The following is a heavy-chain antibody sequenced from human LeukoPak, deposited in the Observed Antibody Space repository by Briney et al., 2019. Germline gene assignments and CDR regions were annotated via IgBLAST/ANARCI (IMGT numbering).Heavy chain of an antibody. V-gene: IGHV4-30-4*01. CDR1: GGSISSGDYY. Sequence: PSETLSLTCTVSGGSISSGDYYWSWLRQPPGKGLEWIGYIYYSGSTYYNPSLKSRVTISVDTSKNQFSLKLSSVTAADTAVYYCAREGYCSSTSCYISSWFDPWGQGTLVTVSS. J-gene: IGHJ5*02. CDR2: IYYSGST. CDR3: AREGYCSSTSCYISSWFDP. D-gene: IGHD2-2*02.